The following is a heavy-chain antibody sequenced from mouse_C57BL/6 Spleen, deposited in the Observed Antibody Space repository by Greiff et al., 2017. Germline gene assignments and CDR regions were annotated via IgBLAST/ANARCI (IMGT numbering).Heavy chain of an antibody. Sequence: QVQLKESGPGLVQPSQSLSITCTVSGFSLTSYGVHWVRQSPGKGLEWLGVIWSGGSTDYNAAFISRLSISKDNSKSQVFFKMNSLQADDTAIYYCARKGDSSGYDYAMDYWGQGTSVTVSS. J-gene: IGHJ4*01. CDR3: ARKGDSSGYDYAMDY. CDR2: IWSGGST. CDR1: GFSLTSYG. D-gene: IGHD3-2*02. V-gene: IGHV2-2*01.